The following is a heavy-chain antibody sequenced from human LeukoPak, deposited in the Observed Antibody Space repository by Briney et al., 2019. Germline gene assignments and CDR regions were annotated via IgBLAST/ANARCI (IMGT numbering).Heavy chain of an antibody. J-gene: IGHJ5*02. V-gene: IGHV3-21*01. Sequence: NPGGSLRLFCAVSGFTFNSYSINWVRQAPGKGLEWVSSISSSSSYISYADSVRGRFTISRDNAKNSLYLQMNSLRTEDTAVYYCVGDASRWFDPWGQGTLVTVSS. D-gene: IGHD6-6*01. CDR2: ISSSSSYI. CDR1: GFTFNSYS. CDR3: VGDASRWFDP.